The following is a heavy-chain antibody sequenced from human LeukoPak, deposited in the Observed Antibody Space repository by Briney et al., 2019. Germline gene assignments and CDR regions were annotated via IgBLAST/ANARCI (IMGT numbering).Heavy chain of an antibody. Sequence: SETLSLTCTVSGGSISSSSYYWGWIRQPPGKGLEWIGSIYYSGSTYYNPSLKSRVTISVDTSKNQFSLKLSSVTAADTAVYYCARPGSSGWYPDAFDIWGQGTMVTVPS. D-gene: IGHD6-19*01. CDR3: ARPGSSGWYPDAFDI. CDR1: GGSISSSSYY. V-gene: IGHV4-39*01. J-gene: IGHJ3*02. CDR2: IYYSGST.